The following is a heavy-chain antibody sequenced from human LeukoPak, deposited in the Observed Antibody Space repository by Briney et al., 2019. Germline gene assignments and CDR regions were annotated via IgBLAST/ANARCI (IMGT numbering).Heavy chain of an antibody. CDR2: ISASGGST. V-gene: IGHV3-23*01. CDR1: GFTFSSFE. CDR3: AKGMVRGATTSGLFDY. Sequence: PGGSLRLSCAASGFTFSSFEMNWVRQAPGKGLEWVSDISASGGSTWYADSVKGRFTISRDNSKSTLYLQMNSLRAEDTAVYYCAKGMVRGATTSGLFDYWGQGTLVTVSS. J-gene: IGHJ4*02. D-gene: IGHD3-10*01.